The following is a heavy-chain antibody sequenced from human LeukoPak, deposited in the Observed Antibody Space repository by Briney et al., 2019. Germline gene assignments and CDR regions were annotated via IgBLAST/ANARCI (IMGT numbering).Heavy chain of an antibody. Sequence: ASVKVSCKASGYTFTGYYMHWVRQAPGQGLEWMGWINPNSGGTNYAQKFQGWVTMTRDTSISTAYMELSSLRSEDTAVYYCARGQRRQGSGYKHYFDYWGQGTLVTVSS. CDR2: INPNSGGT. CDR3: ARGQRRQGSGYKHYFDY. CDR1: GYTFTGYY. V-gene: IGHV1-2*04. D-gene: IGHD3-3*01. J-gene: IGHJ4*02.